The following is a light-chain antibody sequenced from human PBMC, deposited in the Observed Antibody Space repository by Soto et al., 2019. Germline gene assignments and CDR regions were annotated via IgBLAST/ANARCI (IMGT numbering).Light chain of an antibody. Sequence: EIVLTQSPGTLSLSPGERATLSCRASQSVSDNYFAWYQQKPGQAPRLLLYRSSTRATGVPERFSGSVSGTNFTLTVSRLEPEDFAVYYCQQFDHSPWTFGQGTTV. CDR1: QSVSDNY. CDR2: RSS. V-gene: IGKV3-20*01. J-gene: IGKJ1*01. CDR3: QQFDHSPWT.